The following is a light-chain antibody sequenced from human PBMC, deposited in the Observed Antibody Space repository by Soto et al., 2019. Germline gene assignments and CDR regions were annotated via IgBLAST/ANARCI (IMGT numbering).Light chain of an antibody. V-gene: IGKV1-5*01. CDR3: QQYNSYWT. CDR1: QSISSW. J-gene: IGKJ1*01. CDR2: DAS. Sequence: DIQMTQSPSTLSASVGDRVTSTCRASQSISSWLAWYQQKTGKAPKLLIYDASSLESGVPSRFSGSGSGTEFTLTISSLQPDDFATYDCQQYNSYWTFGQGTKVEIK.